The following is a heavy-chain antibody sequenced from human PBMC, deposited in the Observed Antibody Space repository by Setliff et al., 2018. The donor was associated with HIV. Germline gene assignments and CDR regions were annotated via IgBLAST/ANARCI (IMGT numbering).Heavy chain of an antibody. CDR2: MNPNSGNT. CDR3: ARVVDTSGGYWGSFYRYMDV. CDR1: GYTFTSYD. V-gene: IGHV1-8*02. Sequence: ASVKVSCKASGYTFTSYDINWVRQATGQGLEWMGWMNPNSGNTGYAQKFQGRVTMTGNTSISTAYMELSSLRSEDTAVYYCARVVDTSGGYWGSFYRYMDVWGKGTTVTVSS. D-gene: IGHD3-10*01. J-gene: IGHJ6*03.